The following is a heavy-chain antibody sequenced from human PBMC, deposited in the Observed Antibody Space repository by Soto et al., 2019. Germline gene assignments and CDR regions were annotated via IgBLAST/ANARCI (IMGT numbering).Heavy chain of an antibody. Sequence: GGSLRLSCAASGFTFSSYGMHWVRQAPGKGLEWVAVIWYDGSNKYYADSVKGRFTISRDNSKNTLYLQMNSLRAEDTAVYYCARDSGNSGYDWIFDYWDQGTLVTVSS. CDR3: ARDSGNSGYDWIFDY. CDR1: GFTFSSYG. V-gene: IGHV3-33*08. D-gene: IGHD5-12*01. J-gene: IGHJ4*02. CDR2: IWYDGSNK.